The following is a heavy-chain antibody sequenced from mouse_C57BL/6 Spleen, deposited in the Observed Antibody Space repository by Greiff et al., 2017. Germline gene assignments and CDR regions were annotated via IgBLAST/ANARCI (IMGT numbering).Heavy chain of an antibody. CDR2: INPYNGGT. D-gene: IGHD2-12*01. CDR1: GYTFTDYY. V-gene: IGHV1-19*01. Sequence: VQLKQSGPVLVKPGASVKMSCKASGYTFTDYYMNWVKQSHGKSLEWIGVINPYNGGTSYNQKFKGKATLTVDKSSSTAYMELNSLTSEDSAVYYCARVYREDYWGQGTTLTVSS. CDR3: ARVYREDY. J-gene: IGHJ2*01.